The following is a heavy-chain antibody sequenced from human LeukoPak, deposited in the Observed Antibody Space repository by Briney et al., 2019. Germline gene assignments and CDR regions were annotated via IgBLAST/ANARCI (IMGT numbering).Heavy chain of an antibody. CDR1: GGSISSYY. J-gene: IGHJ3*02. D-gene: IGHD3-10*01. CDR2: IYYSGST. V-gene: IGHV4-59*01. Sequence: SETLSLTCTVSGGSISSYYWSWIRQPPGKGLEWIGYIYYSGSTNYNPSLKSRVTISVDTSKNQFSLKLSSVTAADTAVYYCARDTNSYGSGSYDAFDIWGQGTMVTVSS. CDR3: ARDTNSYGSGSYDAFDI.